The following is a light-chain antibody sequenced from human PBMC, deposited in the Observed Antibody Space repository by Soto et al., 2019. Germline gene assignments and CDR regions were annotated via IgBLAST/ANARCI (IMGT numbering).Light chain of an antibody. CDR3: QQLNSFPLT. J-gene: IGKJ4*01. CDR1: QSISIW. Sequence: DIQMAQPPSTLSSSEGDIVTITCRASQSISIWLAWYQQKPGKAPKLLIYKASTLKSGVPSRFSGSGSGTDFTLTISSLQPEDFATYYCQQLNSFPLTFGGGTKVDIK. V-gene: IGKV1-5*03. CDR2: KAS.